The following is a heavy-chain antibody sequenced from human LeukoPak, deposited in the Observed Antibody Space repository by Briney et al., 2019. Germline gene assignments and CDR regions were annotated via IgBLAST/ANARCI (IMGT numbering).Heavy chain of an antibody. J-gene: IGHJ4*02. CDR2: IYYTGAT. Sequence: SETLSLTCTVSGGSISSYYWSWIRLPPGKGLEWIGYIYYTGATYYNPSLKSRVTISLDTSKNQFSLKLSSVTAADAAVYYCPRAGYSYGTGYYFDYWGQGALVTVSS. CDR1: GGSISSYY. CDR3: PRAGYSYGTGYYFDY. V-gene: IGHV4-59*01. D-gene: IGHD5-18*01.